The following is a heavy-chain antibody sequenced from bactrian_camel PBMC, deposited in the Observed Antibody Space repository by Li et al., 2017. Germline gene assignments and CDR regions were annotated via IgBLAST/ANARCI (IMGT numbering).Heavy chain of an antibody. CDR3: AKVTFDVSRFVHLPDILYKY. V-gene: IGHV3S1*01. CDR1: GVTHSSVC. Sequence: QVQLVESGGGSVQSGGSLRLSCEASGVTHSSVCMGWFRQAPGKGLEWISYIDTSGGTNTYYSDSVKGRFTISRDNSDKTLYLQLDSLKTEDTAMYYCAKVTFDVSRFVHLPDILYKYWGQGTQVTVS. CDR2: IDTSGGTNT. J-gene: IGHJ4*01.